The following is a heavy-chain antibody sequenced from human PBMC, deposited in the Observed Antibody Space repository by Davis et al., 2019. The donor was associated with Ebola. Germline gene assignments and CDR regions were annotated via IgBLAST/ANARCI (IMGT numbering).Heavy chain of an antibody. CDR1: GGTFSSYA. CDR2: ISAYNGNT. CDR3: ARDAHFWGSSYYYYYMDV. Sequence: ASVKVSCKASGGTFSSYAISWVRQAPGQGLEWMGWISAYNGNTNYAQKLQGRVTMTTDTSTSTAYMELRSLRSDDTAVYYCARDAHFWGSSYYYYYMDVWGKGTTVTVSS. V-gene: IGHV1-18*01. D-gene: IGHD7-27*01. J-gene: IGHJ6*03.